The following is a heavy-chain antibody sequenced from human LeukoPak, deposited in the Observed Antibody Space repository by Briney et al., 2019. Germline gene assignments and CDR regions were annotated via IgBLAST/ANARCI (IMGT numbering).Heavy chain of an antibody. CDR1: GGSISSYY. CDR2: IYYSGST. Sequence: PSETLSLTCTVSGGSISSYYWSWIRQPPGKGLEWMGYIYYSGSTNYNPSLKSRVTISVDTSKNLFSLKLSSVTAADTAVYYCARGIFGVTSSYYFDFWGQGTLVTVSS. CDR3: ARGIFGVTSSYYFDF. D-gene: IGHD3-3*01. V-gene: IGHV4-59*01. J-gene: IGHJ4*02.